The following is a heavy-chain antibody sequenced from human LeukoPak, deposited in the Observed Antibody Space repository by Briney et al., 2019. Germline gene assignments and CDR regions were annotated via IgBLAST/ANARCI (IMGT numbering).Heavy chain of an antibody. CDR3: ARQSVTDYFDS. Sequence: GESLKISCKASGYSFTNYWIGWVRQMPGKGLEWMGIIYPGYSETTYSPSFQGQVTISADKSITTAYLQWSSLKASDTAMYYCARQSVTDYFDSWGQGTLVTVSS. CDR1: GYSFTNYW. V-gene: IGHV5-51*01. CDR2: IYPGYSET. D-gene: IGHD2-21*02. J-gene: IGHJ4*02.